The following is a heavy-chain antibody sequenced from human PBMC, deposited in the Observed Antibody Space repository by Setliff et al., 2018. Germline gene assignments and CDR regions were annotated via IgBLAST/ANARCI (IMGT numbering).Heavy chain of an antibody. D-gene: IGHD4-17*01. J-gene: IGHJ4*02. V-gene: IGHV3-7*01. CDR1: GFTFSNYW. CDR3: ARLRKDYGDYYYFDY. Sequence: GGSLRLSCTASGFTFSNYWMTWVRQAPGKGLEWVASIKQDGSEKYYVDSVKGRFTISRDNAKKSLDLQMNSLRAEDTAVYYCARLRKDYGDYYYFDYWGQGTLVTVSS. CDR2: IKQDGSEK.